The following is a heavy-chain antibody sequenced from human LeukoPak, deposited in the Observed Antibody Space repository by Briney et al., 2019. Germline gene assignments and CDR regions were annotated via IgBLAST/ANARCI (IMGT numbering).Heavy chain of an antibody. CDR3: ARASYTVTTFFN. J-gene: IGHJ4*02. Sequence: PGGSLRLSCAASGFTFSSYSMNWVRQAPGKGLEWVSYISSSSTIYYADSVKGRFTISRDNAKNSLYLQMNSLRAEDTAVYYCARASYTVTTFFNWGQGTLVTVSS. V-gene: IGHV3-48*01. D-gene: IGHD4-17*01. CDR2: ISSSSTI. CDR1: GFTFSSYS.